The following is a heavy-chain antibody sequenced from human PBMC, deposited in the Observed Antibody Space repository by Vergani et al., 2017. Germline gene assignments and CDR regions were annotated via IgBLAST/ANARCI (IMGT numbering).Heavy chain of an antibody. CDR3: ARYSSSWPHYFDY. CDR1: GGSISSSSYY. Sequence: QLQLQESGPGLVKPSETLSLTCTVSGGSISSSSYYWGWTRQPPGKGLEWIGSIYYSGSTYYNPSLKSRVTISVDTSKTHFSLKLSSVTAADTAVYYCARYSSSWPHYFDYWGQGTLVTVSS. V-gene: IGHV4-39*02. CDR2: IYYSGST. D-gene: IGHD6-13*01. J-gene: IGHJ4*02.